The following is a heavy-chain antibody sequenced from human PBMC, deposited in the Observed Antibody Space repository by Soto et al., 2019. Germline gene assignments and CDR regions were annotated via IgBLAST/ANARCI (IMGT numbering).Heavy chain of an antibody. CDR3: ARGPGYDFWSGYYPWFDP. CDR1: GGSFSGYY. V-gene: IGHV4-34*01. CDR2: INHSGST. Sequence: SETLSLTCAVYGGSFSGYYWSWIRQPPWKGLEWIGEINHSGSTNYNPSLKSRVTISVDTSKNQFSLKLSSVTAADTAVYYCARGPGYDFWSGYYPWFDPWGKGTLVTVSS. J-gene: IGHJ5*02. D-gene: IGHD3-3*01.